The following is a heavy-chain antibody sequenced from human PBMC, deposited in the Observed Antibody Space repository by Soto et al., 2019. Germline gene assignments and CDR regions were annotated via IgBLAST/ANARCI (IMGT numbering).Heavy chain of an antibody. CDR1: GGTFSSYA. Sequence: SVKVSWKASGGTFSSYAISWVRQAPGQGLEWMGGIIPSFGTANYAQKFQGRVTITADKSTSTAYMELSSLRSEDTAVYYCARGVVVVVAPFNYHYYGMDVWGKGTTVTVYS. D-gene: IGHD2-15*01. J-gene: IGHJ6*04. V-gene: IGHV1-69*06. CDR3: ARGVVVVVAPFNYHYYGMDV. CDR2: IIPSFGTA.